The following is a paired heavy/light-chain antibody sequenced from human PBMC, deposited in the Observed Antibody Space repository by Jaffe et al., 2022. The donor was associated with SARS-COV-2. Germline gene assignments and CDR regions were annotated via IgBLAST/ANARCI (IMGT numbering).Light chain of an antibody. J-gene: IGKJ2*01. Sequence: EIVLTQSPATLSLSPGDRAILSCRASQSVGSHLAWYQQKPGQAPRFIYDASDRATGIAARFSGSGSGTDFTLIINSLEPEDFAVYYCQHRSNWPTFGQGTTLEIK. CDR3: QHRSNWPT. V-gene: IGKV3-11*01. CDR2: DAS. CDR1: QSVGSH.
Heavy chain of an antibody. Sequence: QLQESGPGLVKPSETLSLTCTVSGGSINSDHYYWGWIRQPPGKGPEWIATIYYNGNTYYNPSLRSRVTISVDMSKNQFSLRLSSVTAADTAVYYCARITYYFDAGGHYVPSEFDYWGQGTLVSVSS. D-gene: IGHD3-22*01. J-gene: IGHJ4*02. CDR3: ARITYYFDAGGHYVPSEFDY. V-gene: IGHV4-39*01. CDR2: IYYNGNT. CDR1: GGSINSDHYY.